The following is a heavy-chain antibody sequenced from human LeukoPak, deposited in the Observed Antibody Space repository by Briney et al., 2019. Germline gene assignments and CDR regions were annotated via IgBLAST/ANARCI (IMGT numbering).Heavy chain of an antibody. Sequence: PGGSLRLSCSASGFTFSSYAMHWVRQAPGKGLEYVSAISCNGGSTYYADSVKGRFTISRDNSKNTLYLQMSRLRAEDTAVYYCVKAHPYMRFGELYSDYWGQGTLVTVSS. J-gene: IGHJ4*02. CDR1: GFTFSSYA. V-gene: IGHV3-64D*06. D-gene: IGHD3-10*01. CDR2: ISCNGGST. CDR3: VKAHPYMRFGELYSDY.